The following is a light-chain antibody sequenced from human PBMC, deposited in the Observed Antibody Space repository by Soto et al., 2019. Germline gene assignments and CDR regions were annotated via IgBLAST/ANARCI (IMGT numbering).Light chain of an antibody. Sequence: VIWMTQSPSLLSASTGDRVTISCRMSQGISCYLAWYQQKPGEAPELLLYAASTLQSGVPPRFSGRGYGTDFTLTISCQQAKDIATYYCQRYFNFPRTFGQGTKVEIK. V-gene: IGKV1D-8*01. CDR3: QRYFNFPRT. CDR1: QGISCY. CDR2: AAS. J-gene: IGKJ1*01.